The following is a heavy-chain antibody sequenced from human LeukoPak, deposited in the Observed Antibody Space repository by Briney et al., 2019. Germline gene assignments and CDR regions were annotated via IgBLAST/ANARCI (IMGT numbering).Heavy chain of an antibody. CDR3: ARHLYGDYGFDY. CDR1: GVSFSGYY. V-gene: IGHV4-34*01. Sequence: SETLSLTCAVYGVSFSGYYWSWIRQPPGKGLEWIGEINHSGSTNYNPSLKSRVTISVDTSKNQFSLKLSSVTAADTAVYYCARHLYGDYGFDYWGQGTLVTVSS. J-gene: IGHJ4*02. CDR2: INHSGST. D-gene: IGHD4-17*01.